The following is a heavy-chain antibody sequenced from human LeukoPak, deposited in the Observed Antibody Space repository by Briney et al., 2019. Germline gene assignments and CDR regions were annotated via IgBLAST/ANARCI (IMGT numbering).Heavy chain of an antibody. CDR3: VRDRELNY. J-gene: IGHJ4*02. V-gene: IGHV4-59*01. CDR2: IYNSGST. Sequence: SETLSLTCTVSGVSISIYYWSWIRQPPGKGLEWIGYIYNSGSTNYNPSLKSRVTISVDTSKNQFSLNLGSVTAADTAVYYCVRDRELNYWGQGTLVTVSS. D-gene: IGHD3-10*01. CDR1: GVSISIYY.